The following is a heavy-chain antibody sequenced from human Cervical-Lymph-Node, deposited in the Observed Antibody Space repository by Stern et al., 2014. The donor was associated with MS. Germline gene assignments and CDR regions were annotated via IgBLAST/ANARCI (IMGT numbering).Heavy chain of an antibody. V-gene: IGHV5-51*03. Sequence: EVQLVQSGAEVKKPGESLKISCKTSGYKFTSYWIGWVRQMPGKGLEWMGIIYPSDSETRYSPSFQGQVTISADKSNSTVHLQWNSLKASDTAMYYCVRLTYNSGWYNGYWGQGNLVTVSS. J-gene: IGHJ4*02. CDR2: IYPSDSET. CDR1: GYKFTSYW. CDR3: VRLTYNSGWYNGY. D-gene: IGHD6-19*01.